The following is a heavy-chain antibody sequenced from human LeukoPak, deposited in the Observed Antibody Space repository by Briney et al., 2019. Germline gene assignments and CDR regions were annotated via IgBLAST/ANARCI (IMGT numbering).Heavy chain of an antibody. J-gene: IGHJ4*02. Sequence: SETLSLTCTVSGGSISSGGYYWSWIRQPPGKGLEWIGYIYHSGSTYYNPSLKSRVTISVDRSKNQLSLKLSSVTAADTAVYYCARVSRGLAAAGFYYFDYWGQGTLVTVSS. CDR2: IYHSGST. D-gene: IGHD6-13*01. CDR3: ARVSRGLAAAGFYYFDY. V-gene: IGHV4-30-2*01. CDR1: GGSISSGGYY.